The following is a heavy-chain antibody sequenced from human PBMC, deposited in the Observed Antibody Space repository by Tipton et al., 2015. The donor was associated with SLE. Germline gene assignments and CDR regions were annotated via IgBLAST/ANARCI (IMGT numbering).Heavy chain of an antibody. CDR1: GGSISGYY. J-gene: IGHJ4*02. D-gene: IGHD3-10*01. V-gene: IGHV4-34*01. Sequence: TLSLTCTVSGGSISGYYWSWIRQPPGKGLEWIGEINHSGSTNYNPSLKSRVTISVDTSKNQFSLKLSSVTAADTAVYYCARGLGTYYYATWGQGTLVTVSS. CDR2: INHSGST. CDR3: ARGLGTYYYAT.